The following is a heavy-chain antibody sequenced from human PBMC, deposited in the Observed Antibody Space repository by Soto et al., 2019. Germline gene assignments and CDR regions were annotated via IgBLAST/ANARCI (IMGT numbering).Heavy chain of an antibody. J-gene: IGHJ6*02. CDR3: ASIERGEYYYYYGMDV. Sequence: SETLSLTCTVSGGSISSSSYYWGWIRQPPGKGLEWIGSIYYSGSTYYNPSLKSRVTISVDTSKNQFSLKLSSVTAADTAVYYCASIERGEYYYYYGMDVWGQGTTVTVSS. D-gene: IGHD3-16*01. CDR1: GGSISSSSYY. CDR2: IYYSGST. V-gene: IGHV4-39*01.